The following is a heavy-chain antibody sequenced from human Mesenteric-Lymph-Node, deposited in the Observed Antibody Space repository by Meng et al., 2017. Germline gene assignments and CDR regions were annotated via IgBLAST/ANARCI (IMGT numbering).Heavy chain of an antibody. CDR2: IYYSGST. Sequence: QLQLQGSGPGLVKPPQTLSLTCTVSGGSISSGGYYWSWIRQHPGKGLEWIGYIYYSGSTYYNPSLKSRVTISVDTSKNQFSLKLSSVTAADTAVYYCARGEYSSSWYAEYFQHWGQGTLVTVSS. J-gene: IGHJ1*01. CDR3: ARGEYSSSWYAEYFQH. V-gene: IGHV4-31*03. D-gene: IGHD6-13*01. CDR1: GGSISSGGYY.